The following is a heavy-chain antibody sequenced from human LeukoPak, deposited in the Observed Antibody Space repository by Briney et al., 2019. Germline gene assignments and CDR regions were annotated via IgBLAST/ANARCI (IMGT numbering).Heavy chain of an antibody. CDR2: ISSSSSYI. V-gene: IGHV3-21*01. J-gene: IGHJ4*02. CDR3: ARESASYYYGSGSEVDY. Sequence: GWSLRLSCAASGFTFSSYSMNWVRQAPGKGLEWVSSISSSSSYIYYADSVKGRFTISRDNAKNSLYLQMNSLRAEDTAVYYCARESASYYYGSGSEVDYWGQGTLVTVSS. CDR1: GFTFSSYS. D-gene: IGHD3-10*01.